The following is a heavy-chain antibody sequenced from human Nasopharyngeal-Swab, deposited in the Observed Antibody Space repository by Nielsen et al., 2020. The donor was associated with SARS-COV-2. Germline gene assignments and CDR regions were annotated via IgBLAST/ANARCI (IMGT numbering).Heavy chain of an antibody. CDR2: IYTSGSP. D-gene: IGHD2-21*02. J-gene: IGHJ4*02. Sequence: SETLSLTCTVSGGSISSYYWSWIRQPAGKGLEWIGRIYTSGSPNYNPSLKRRVTISVDTSKNQFSLKLSSVTAADTAVYYCARQWEIVVVTAIPGFDYWGQGTLVTVSS. CDR3: ARQWEIVVVTAIPGFDY. V-gene: IGHV4-4*07. CDR1: GGSISSYY.